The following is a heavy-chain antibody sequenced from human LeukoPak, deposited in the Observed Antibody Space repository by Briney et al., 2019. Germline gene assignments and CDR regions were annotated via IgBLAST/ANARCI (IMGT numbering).Heavy chain of an antibody. Sequence: GASVKVSCKASGGTFSSYAISWVRQAPGQGLEWMGGIIPIFGTANYAQKLQGRVTMTTDTSTSTAYMELRSLRSDDTAVYYCARVPRGVYYYDSSGYSIPFDYWGQGTLVTVSS. J-gene: IGHJ4*02. D-gene: IGHD3-22*01. CDR2: IIPIFGTA. CDR3: ARVPRGVYYYDSSGYSIPFDY. CDR1: GGTFSSYA. V-gene: IGHV1-69*05.